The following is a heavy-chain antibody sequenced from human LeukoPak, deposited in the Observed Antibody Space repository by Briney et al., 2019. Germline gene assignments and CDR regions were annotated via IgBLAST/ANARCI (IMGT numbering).Heavy chain of an antibody. CDR3: ARVVGTDYYGSGSLAP. Sequence: ASVKVSCKASGYTFTSYAVHWVRQAPGQRLEWMGWINAGNGNTKYSQKFQGRVTITRDTSASTAYMELSSLRSEDTAVYYCARVVGTDYYGSGSLAPWGQGTLVTVSS. CDR1: GYTFTSYA. J-gene: IGHJ5*02. CDR2: INAGNGNT. D-gene: IGHD3-10*01. V-gene: IGHV1-3*01.